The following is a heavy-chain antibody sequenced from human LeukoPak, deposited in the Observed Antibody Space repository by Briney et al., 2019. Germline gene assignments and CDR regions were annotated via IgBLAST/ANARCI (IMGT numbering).Heavy chain of an antibody. CDR2: ISGSSYYI. Sequence: GGTLRLSCAASGFTFSSYGMSWVRQAPGKGLEWVSSISGSSYYIYYAESVKGRFTLSRDNTKNSLYLQMNSLRAEDTAVYYCARDNKRPLLFDYWGQGTLVTVSS. CDR3: ARDNKRPLLFDY. CDR1: GFTFSSYG. V-gene: IGHV3-21*01. D-gene: IGHD2/OR15-2a*01. J-gene: IGHJ4*02.